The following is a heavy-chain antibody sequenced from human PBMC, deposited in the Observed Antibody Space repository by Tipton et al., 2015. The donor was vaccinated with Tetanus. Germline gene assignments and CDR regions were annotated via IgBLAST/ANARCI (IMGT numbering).Heavy chain of an antibody. CDR2: TNPRGST. D-gene: IGHD4-17*01. CDR1: GGSISSFY. Sequence: TLSLTCTVSGGSISSFYWSWIRQPPGMGLEWIGETNPRGSTNYNPSLKSRVTISVDTSKNQFSLKLSSVTAADTAVYYCARSYGDTFLFRLDYWGQGALVTVSS. V-gene: IGHV4-34*01. CDR3: ARSYGDTFLFRLDY. J-gene: IGHJ4*02.